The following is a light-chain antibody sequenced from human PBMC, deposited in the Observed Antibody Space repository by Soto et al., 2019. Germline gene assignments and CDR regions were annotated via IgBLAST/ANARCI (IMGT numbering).Light chain of an antibody. Sequence: DIVMTQSPATLSVSPGERATLSCRASQSFSSNLVWYQQKPGQAPRLLIYGASTRATGIPARFSGSGSGTEFTLTISSLQSEDFAVYYCQQYNNWPLTFGGGTKVDIK. J-gene: IGKJ4*01. CDR3: QQYNNWPLT. CDR2: GAS. V-gene: IGKV3-15*01. CDR1: QSFSSN.